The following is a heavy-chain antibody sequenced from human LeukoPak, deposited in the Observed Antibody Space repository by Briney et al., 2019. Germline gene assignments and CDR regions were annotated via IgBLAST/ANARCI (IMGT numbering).Heavy chain of an antibody. J-gene: IGHJ4*02. CDR1: GFTFSSYA. CDR2: ISYDGSNK. Sequence: PGGSLRLSCAASGFTFSSYAMHWVRQAPGKGLEWVAVISYDGSNKYYADSVKGRFTISRDNSKNTLYLQMNSLRAEDTAVYYCAKLIYCSSTSCHDYWGQGTLVTVSS. V-gene: IGHV3-30*18. CDR3: AKLIYCSSTSCHDY. D-gene: IGHD2-2*01.